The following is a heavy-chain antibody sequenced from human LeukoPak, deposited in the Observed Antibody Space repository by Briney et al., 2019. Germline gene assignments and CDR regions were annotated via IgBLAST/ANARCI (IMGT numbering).Heavy chain of an antibody. CDR3: ARESIAAAGRWAFDI. Sequence: PSETLSLTCTVSGGSISSYYWSWIRQPPGKGLEWIGYIYYSRSTNYNPSLKSRVTISVDTSKNQFSLKLSSVTAADTAVYYCARESIAAAGRWAFDIWGQGTMVTVSS. D-gene: IGHD6-13*01. CDR1: GGSISSYY. CDR2: IYYSRST. J-gene: IGHJ3*02. V-gene: IGHV4-59*01.